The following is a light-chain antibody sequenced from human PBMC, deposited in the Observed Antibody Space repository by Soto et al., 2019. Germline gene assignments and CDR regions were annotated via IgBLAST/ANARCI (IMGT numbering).Light chain of an antibody. CDR1: QTISSW. J-gene: IGKJ1*01. V-gene: IGKV1-5*03. CDR3: QHYNSYSEA. CDR2: KAS. Sequence: DIQMTQSPSTLSGSVGDSVTITCRASQTISSWLAWYQQKPGQAPKLLIYKASTLKSGVPYRFSGSGSGTEFTLTISSLQTDDFATYYCQHYNSYSEAFGQGTKVDIK.